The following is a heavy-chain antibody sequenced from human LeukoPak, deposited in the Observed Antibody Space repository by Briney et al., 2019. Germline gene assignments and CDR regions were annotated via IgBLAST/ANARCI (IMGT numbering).Heavy chain of an antibody. CDR1: GFTFDDYA. CDR2: ISWNSGSI. V-gene: IGHV3-9*01. J-gene: IGHJ4*02. D-gene: IGHD1-26*01. CDR3: AKDIRGYSGSFDHFDY. Sequence: AGGSLGLSCAASGFTFDDYAMPWVRQAPGKGLEWVSGISWNSGSIGYADSVKGRFTISRDNAKNSLYLQMNSLRAEDTALYYCAKDIRGYSGSFDHFDYWGQGTLVTVSS.